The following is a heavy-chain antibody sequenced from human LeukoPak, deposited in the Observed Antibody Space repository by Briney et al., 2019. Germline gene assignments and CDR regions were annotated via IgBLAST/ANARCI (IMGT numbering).Heavy chain of an antibody. V-gene: IGHV1-18*01. CDR2: ISAYNGNT. D-gene: IGHD6-13*01. CDR3: ARADDIPYSSSWDSKSGFDY. J-gene: IGHJ4*02. Sequence: ASVKVSCKASGYTFTSYGISWVRQAPGQGLEWMGWISAYNGNTNYAQKLQGRVTMTTDTSTSTAYMELRSLRSDDTAVYYCARADDIPYSSSWDSKSGFDYWGQGTLVTVSS. CDR1: GYTFTSYG.